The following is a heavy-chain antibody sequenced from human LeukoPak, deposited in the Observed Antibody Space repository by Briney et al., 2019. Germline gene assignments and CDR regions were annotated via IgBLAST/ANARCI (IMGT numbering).Heavy chain of an antibody. Sequence: GRSLRLSCAASGFTFSDYYMSWIRQAPGKGLEWVSYISSSGSYTNYADSVKGRFTISRDSAKNSLYLQMNSLRAEDTAVYYCARGGSYSGSGSSKNWFDPWGQGTLVTVSS. J-gene: IGHJ5*02. D-gene: IGHD3-10*01. CDR1: GFTFSDYY. V-gene: IGHV3-11*03. CDR3: ARGGSYSGSGSSKNWFDP. CDR2: ISSSGSYT.